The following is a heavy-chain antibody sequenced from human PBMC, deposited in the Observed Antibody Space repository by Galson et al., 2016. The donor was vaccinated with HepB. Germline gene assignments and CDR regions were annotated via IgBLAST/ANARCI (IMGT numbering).Heavy chain of an antibody. CDR2: ISAYNGNT. CDR1: GYTFINYG. D-gene: IGHD3-3*01. V-gene: IGHV1-18*01. J-gene: IGHJ4*02. Sequence: SVKVSCKASGYTFINYGISWVRQAPGQGLEWVGWISAYNGNTNYVQKLQGRVTLTTDTSTSTAYIELRSLRSDDTAVYYWARDTYYDLWSGYFIDYWGQGTLVTVSS. CDR3: ARDTYYDLWSGYFIDY.